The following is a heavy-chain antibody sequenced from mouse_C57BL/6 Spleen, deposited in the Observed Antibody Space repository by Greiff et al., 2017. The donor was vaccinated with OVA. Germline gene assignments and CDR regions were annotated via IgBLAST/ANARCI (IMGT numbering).Heavy chain of an antibody. J-gene: IGHJ2*01. V-gene: IGHV1-64*01. D-gene: IGHD1-1*01. CDR2: IHPNSGST. CDR1: GYTFTSYW. CDR3: ARHYYGSSSYYFDY. Sequence: VKLQQPGAELVKPGASVKLSCKASGYTFTSYWMHWVTQRPGPGLEWIGMIHPNSGSTNYNEKFKSKATLTVDKYSSTAYKQLSSLTSEDSAVYYCARHYYGSSSYYFDYWGQGTTLTVSS.